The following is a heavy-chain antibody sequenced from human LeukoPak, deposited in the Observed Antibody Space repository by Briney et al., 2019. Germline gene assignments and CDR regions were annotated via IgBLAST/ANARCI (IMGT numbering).Heavy chain of an antibody. V-gene: IGHV4-59*08. CDR3: ARRIVVVPAAMHNYYYYMGV. CDR1: GGSISSYY. D-gene: IGHD2-2*01. CDR2: IYYSGST. J-gene: IGHJ6*03. Sequence: PSETLSLTCTVSGGSISSYYWSWIRQPPGKGLEWIGYIYYSGSTNYNPSLKSRVTISVDTSKNQFSLKLSSVTAADTAVYYCARRIVVVPAAMHNYYYYMGVWGKGTTVTVSS.